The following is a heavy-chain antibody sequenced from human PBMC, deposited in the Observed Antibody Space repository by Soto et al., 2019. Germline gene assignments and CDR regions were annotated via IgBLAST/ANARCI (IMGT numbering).Heavy chain of an antibody. CDR3: ARAWRGCVTVGTPAY. Sequence: QVQLVQSAAEVRRPGASVKVSCRTSGYALSTYLMHWVRQAPGPGLEWMGILNPTAGRTSYSQKVQGRVTMTSDASTSTAYMELTGLRSDDTAVYYCARAWRGCVTVGTPAYWGQGTLVTVSS. CDR2: LNPTAGRT. CDR1: GYALSTYL. V-gene: IGHV1-46*01. D-gene: IGHD2-21*02. J-gene: IGHJ4*02.